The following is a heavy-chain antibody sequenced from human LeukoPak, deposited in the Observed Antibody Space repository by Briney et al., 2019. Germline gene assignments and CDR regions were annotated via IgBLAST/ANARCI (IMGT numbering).Heavy chain of an antibody. Sequence: GGSLRLSCAASGFIFSSYGMHWVRQAPGKGLEWVAVIWYDGSNKSYGDSVKGRFIISRDNSKNTLYLQMNSLRAEDTAVYFCARDFWRFFDSGASDSFDYWGRGTLVTVSS. V-gene: IGHV3-33*01. CDR2: IWYDGSNK. J-gene: IGHJ4*02. CDR1: GFIFSSYG. D-gene: IGHD3-22*01. CDR3: ARDFWRFFDSGASDSFDY.